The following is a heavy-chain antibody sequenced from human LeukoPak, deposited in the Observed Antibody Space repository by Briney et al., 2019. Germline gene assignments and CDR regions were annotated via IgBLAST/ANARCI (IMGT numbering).Heavy chain of an antibody. Sequence: GGSLRLSCAASGFTFSSYWMSWVRQAPGKGLEWVANIKQDGSEKYYVDSVKGRFTISRDNAKNSLYLQMNSLRAEDTAVYYCARDIYGETKEDLLDWFDPWGQGTLVTVSS. D-gene: IGHD2-15*01. CDR2: IKQDGSEK. CDR1: GFTFSSYW. V-gene: IGHV3-7*01. J-gene: IGHJ5*02. CDR3: ARDIYGETKEDLLDWFDP.